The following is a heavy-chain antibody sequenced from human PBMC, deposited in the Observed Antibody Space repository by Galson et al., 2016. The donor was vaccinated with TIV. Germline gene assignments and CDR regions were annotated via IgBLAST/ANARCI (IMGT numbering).Heavy chain of an antibody. J-gene: IGHJ6*02. CDR1: GFTFSVYT. D-gene: IGHD3-10*01. CDR3: ARHYGSGSHFYYYNDMDV. CDR2: ITGSSYI. Sequence: SLRLSCAASGFTFSVYTINWVRQAPGKGLEWVCSITGSSYIYYADLVKGRFTISRDNAVNSVSLQMNSLRAEDTAVYYCARHYGSGSHFYYYNDMDVWGQGTTVTVSS. V-gene: IGHV3-21*01.